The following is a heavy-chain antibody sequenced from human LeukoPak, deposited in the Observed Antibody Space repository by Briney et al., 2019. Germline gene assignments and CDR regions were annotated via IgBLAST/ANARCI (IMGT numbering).Heavy chain of an antibody. D-gene: IGHD2-2*01. J-gene: IGHJ6*04. CDR3: ARELQRAVPAAIPFGYYGMDV. V-gene: IGHV3-30*04. Sequence: GRSLRLSCAASGFTFSSYAMHWVRQAPGKGLEWVAVKSYDGSNKYYADSVKGRFTISRDNSKNTLYLQMNSLRAEDTAVYYCARELQRAVPAAIPFGYYGMDVWGKGTTVTVSS. CDR2: KSYDGSNK. CDR1: GFTFSSYA.